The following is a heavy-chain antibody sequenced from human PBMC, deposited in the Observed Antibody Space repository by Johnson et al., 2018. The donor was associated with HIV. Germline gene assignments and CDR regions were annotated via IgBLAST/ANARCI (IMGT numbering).Heavy chain of an antibody. CDR1: GFTFSSYW. D-gene: IGHD5-18*01. J-gene: IGHJ3*02. V-gene: IGHV3-7*01. CDR2: IKQDGSEK. CDR3: ARDRSWIQLWFDAFDI. Sequence: MQLVESGGDLVQPGGSLRLSCAASGFTFSSYWMSWVRQAPGKGLEWVANIKQDGSEKYYVDSVKGRFTISRDNAKNSLYLQMNSLRAEDTAVYYCARDRSWIQLWFDAFDIWGQGTMVTVSS.